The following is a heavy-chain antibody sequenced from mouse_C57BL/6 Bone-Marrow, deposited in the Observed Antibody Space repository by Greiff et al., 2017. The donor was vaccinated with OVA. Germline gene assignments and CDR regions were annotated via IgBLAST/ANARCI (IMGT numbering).Heavy chain of an antibody. J-gene: IGHJ2*01. D-gene: IGHD2-3*01. CDR1: GFTFSDYY. CDR2: INYDGSST. Sequence: EVMLVESEGGLVQPGSSMKLSCTASGFTFSDYYMAWVRQVPEKGLEWVANINYDGSSTYYLDSLKSRFIISRDNAKNILYLQMSSLKSEDTATYYCARDDGYYPFDYWGQGTTLTVSS. V-gene: IGHV5-16*01. CDR3: ARDDGYYPFDY.